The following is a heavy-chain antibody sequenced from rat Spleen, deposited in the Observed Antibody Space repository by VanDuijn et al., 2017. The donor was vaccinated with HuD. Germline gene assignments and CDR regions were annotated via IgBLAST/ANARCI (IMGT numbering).Heavy chain of an antibody. J-gene: IGHJ2*01. CDR1: GFTFSDYY. D-gene: IGHD1-9*01. CDR2: INYDGSST. V-gene: IGHV5-22*01. Sequence: EVQVEESGGGLVQPGRSMKLSCAASGFTFSDYYMAWVRQAPRKGLEWVASINYDGSSTHYGDSVKGRFTISRDNAKSTLYLQMNSLRSEDTATYYCTRGGPYYGYNPFDYWGQGVMVTVSS. CDR3: TRGGPYYGYNPFDY.